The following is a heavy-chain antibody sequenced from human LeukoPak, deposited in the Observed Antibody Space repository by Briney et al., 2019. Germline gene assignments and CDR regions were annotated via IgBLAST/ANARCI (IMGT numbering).Heavy chain of an antibody. J-gene: IGHJ6*03. Sequence: GGSLRLSCAASGFTFSSYWMSWVRQAPGKGLEWVANIKKDGSENYYVDSVKGRFTISRDNAKKSLYLQMKSLRAEDTAVYYCATQTALNYYYYYMDVWGKGTTVTVSS. CDR3: ATQTALNYYYYYMDV. CDR1: GFTFSSYW. CDR2: IKKDGSEN. V-gene: IGHV3-7*03.